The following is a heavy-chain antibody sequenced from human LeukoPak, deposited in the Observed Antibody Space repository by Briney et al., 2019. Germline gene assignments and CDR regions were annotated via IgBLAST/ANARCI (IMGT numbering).Heavy chain of an antibody. CDR3: ASRDGYNYNWYFDL. CDR2: IIPIFGTA. V-gene: IGHV1-69*13. D-gene: IGHD5-24*01. J-gene: IGHJ2*01. Sequence: ASVKVSCKASGGTFSRSAISWVRQAPGQGLEWMGGIIPIFGTANYAQKFQGRVTITADESTSTAYMELSSLRSEDTAVYYCASRDGYNYNWYFDLWGRGTLVTVSS. CDR1: GGTFSRSA.